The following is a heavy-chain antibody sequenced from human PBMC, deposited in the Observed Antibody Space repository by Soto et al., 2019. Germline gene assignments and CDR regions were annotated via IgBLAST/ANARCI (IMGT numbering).Heavy chain of an antibody. CDR3: ARDTSYSNYVTWFDP. Sequence: ASVTVSCKASGYTFTGYYMHWVRQAPGQGLEWMGWSNPNSGGTNYAQKFQGRFTMTRDTSISTAYMELSRRRSDDTDGYCCARDTSYSNYVTWFDPWGQGTLVTVSS. D-gene: IGHD4-4*01. CDR1: GYTFTGYY. V-gene: IGHV1-2*02. J-gene: IGHJ5*02. CDR2: SNPNSGGT.